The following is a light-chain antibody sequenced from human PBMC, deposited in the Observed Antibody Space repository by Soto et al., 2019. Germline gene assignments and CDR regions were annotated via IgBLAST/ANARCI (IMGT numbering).Light chain of an antibody. CDR2: EVN. Sequence: QSVLTQPASVSGSPGQPITISCTGTSSDIGGYNYVSWYQQQPGKAPKLMIYEVNKRPSGVSNRFSGSKSGNTASLTISGLKVEDEADYYCCSSGGSPTYVFGTGTKVTVL. V-gene: IGLV2-23*02. CDR1: SSDIGGYNY. CDR3: CSSGGSPTYV. J-gene: IGLJ1*01.